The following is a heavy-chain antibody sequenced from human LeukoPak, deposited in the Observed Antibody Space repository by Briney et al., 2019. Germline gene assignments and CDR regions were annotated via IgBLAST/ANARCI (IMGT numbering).Heavy chain of an antibody. J-gene: IGHJ5*02. D-gene: IGHD2-2*01. CDR2: TSSSSSYI. V-gene: IGHV3-21*01. Sequence: GGSLRLSCAASGFTFSSYSMNWVRQAPGKGLEWVSSTSSSSSYIYYADSVKGRFTISRDNAKNSLYLQMNSLRAEDTAVYYCARDRVYCSSTSCSTPNWFDPWGQGTLVTVSS. CDR1: GFTFSSYS. CDR3: ARDRVYCSSTSCSTPNWFDP.